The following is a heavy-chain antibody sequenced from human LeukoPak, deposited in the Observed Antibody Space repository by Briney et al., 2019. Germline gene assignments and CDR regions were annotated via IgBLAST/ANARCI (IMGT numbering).Heavy chain of an antibody. CDR1: GGTFSIYA. CDR3: ARDGRLRLNYYYYYGMDV. Sequence: ASVKVSCKASGGTFSIYAISWVRQAPGQGLEWMGRIIPIFGIANYAQKFQGRATITADKSTSAAYLEMCSLRSEDPAVYYCARDGRLRLNYYYYYGMDVWGQGTTVTVSS. CDR2: IIPIFGIA. V-gene: IGHV1-69*04. D-gene: IGHD5-12*01. J-gene: IGHJ6*02.